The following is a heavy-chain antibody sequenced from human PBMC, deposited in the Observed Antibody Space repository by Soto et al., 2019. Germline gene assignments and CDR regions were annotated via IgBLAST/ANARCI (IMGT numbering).Heavy chain of an antibody. CDR3: ARYLSREHIVVVTALYGMDC. D-gene: IGHD2-21*02. CDR2: INPSFGST. CDR1: GSAFSSYP. Sequence: ASVKVSCTTFGSAFSSYPMHWGRQAPYQRLEWMGWINPSFGSTIDAQKFQGRVTMTRDTSTSTVYMELSSLRSEDTAVYYCARYLSREHIVVVTALYGMDCWGQGTTVTVFS. J-gene: IGHJ6*02. V-gene: IGHV1-46*01.